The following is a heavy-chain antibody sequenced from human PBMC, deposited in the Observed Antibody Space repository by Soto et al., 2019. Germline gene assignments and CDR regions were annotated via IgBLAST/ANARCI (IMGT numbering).Heavy chain of an antibody. V-gene: IGHV3-30-3*01. CDR2: ISYDGSNK. CDR3: ARAGFNYYFDY. J-gene: IGHJ4*02. Sequence: QVQVVESGGGVVQPGRSLRLSCAASGFTFSNYAMHWVRQAPGKGLEWVAVISYDGSNKYYADYVKGRLTISRDNSKNTVYLQLNSLRAEDTAVYFCARAGFNYYFDYWGLGTLVTVSS. CDR1: GFTFSNYA.